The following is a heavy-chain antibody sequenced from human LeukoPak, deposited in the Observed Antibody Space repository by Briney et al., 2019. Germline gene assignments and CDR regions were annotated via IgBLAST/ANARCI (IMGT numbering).Heavy chain of an antibody. Sequence: GGSLRLSCAASGFTFISYAIHWVRQTPGKGLEWVAVVSYDGRNQYYADSVKGRFTISRDNSTSALYLQMNSLRAEDTAVYYCARVIRAALDYWGQGTLVTVSS. J-gene: IGHJ4*02. CDR2: VSYDGRNQ. D-gene: IGHD6-6*01. V-gene: IGHV3-30-3*01. CDR1: GFTFISYA. CDR3: ARVIRAALDY.